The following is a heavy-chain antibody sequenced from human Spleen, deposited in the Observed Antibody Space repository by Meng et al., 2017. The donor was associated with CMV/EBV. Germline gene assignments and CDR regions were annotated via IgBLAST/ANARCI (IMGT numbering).Heavy chain of an antibody. J-gene: IGHJ4*02. V-gene: IGHV3-30-3*01. Sequence: SGFTFSSYAMHWVRQAPGKGLEWVAVISYDGSNKYYADSVKGRFTISRDNSKNTLYLQMNSLRAEDTAVYYCARGMDWGVGSGLDYWGQGTLVTVSS. CDR1: GFTFSSYA. CDR3: ARGMDWGVGSGLDY. CDR2: ISYDGSNK. D-gene: IGHD3/OR15-3a*01.